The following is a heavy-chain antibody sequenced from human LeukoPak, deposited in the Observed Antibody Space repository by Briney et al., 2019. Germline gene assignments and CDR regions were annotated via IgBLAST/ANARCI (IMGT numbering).Heavy chain of an antibody. CDR2: ISSSGSAI. CDR1: GFILSDYY. CDR3: ARDRRTSSVFDGFDI. D-gene: IGHD6-19*01. J-gene: IGHJ3*02. Sequence: GGSLRLSCAASGFILSDYYMNRILQAPGKGLEWVSDISSSGSAIYYADSVKGRFTISRDNAKKSLYLQMNSLRAEDTAVYYCARDRRTSSVFDGFDIWGQGTMVTVSS. V-gene: IGHV3-11*01.